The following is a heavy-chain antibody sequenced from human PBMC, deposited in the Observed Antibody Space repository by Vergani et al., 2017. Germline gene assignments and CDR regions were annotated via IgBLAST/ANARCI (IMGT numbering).Heavy chain of an antibody. CDR3: ARTRRQLLYLAANTLINDAFDI. J-gene: IGHJ3*02. Sequence: QVQLVQSGAEVKKPGSSVKVSCKASGGTFSSYAISWVRQAPGQGLEWMGRIIPIFGTANYAQKFQGRVTITADKSTSTAYRELSSLRSEDTAVYYCARTRRQLLYLAANTLINDAFDIWGQGTMVTVSS. CDR2: IIPIFGTA. V-gene: IGHV1-69*14. D-gene: IGHD2-2*02. CDR1: GGTFSSYA.